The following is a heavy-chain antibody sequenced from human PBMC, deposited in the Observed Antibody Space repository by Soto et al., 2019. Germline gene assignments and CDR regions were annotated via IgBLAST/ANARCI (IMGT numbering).Heavy chain of an antibody. CDR2: IYHSGHT. V-gene: IGHV4-4*02. D-gene: IGHD6-19*01. J-gene: IGHJ5*02. Sequence: QVQLQESGPGLVKPAGTLSLICGVSGGHMRSSNWWCWVRQPPGKGGEWIGEIYHSGHTNYNVPLKSRVTISVDKSKNQFSLKLSSVTSADTAVYYCARVPIAVAGTGWFDPWGQGTLVTVSS. CDR3: ARVPIAVAGTGWFDP. CDR1: GGHMRSSNW.